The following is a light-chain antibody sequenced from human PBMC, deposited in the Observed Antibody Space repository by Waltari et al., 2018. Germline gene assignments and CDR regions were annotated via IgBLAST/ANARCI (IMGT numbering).Light chain of an antibody. J-gene: IGLJ2*01. V-gene: IGLV8-61*01. CDR2: STN. CDR3: VLYMGRGIAV. CDR1: SGPVPNSYS. Sequence: QTVVTQEPSFSVYHGGTVTLTCGLNSGPVPNSYSPSWYQQPPGQAPRTLLYSTNSRSAGVPDRFSGSILGNKAALTITGAQADDESDYYCVLYMGRGIAVFGGGTKLTVV.